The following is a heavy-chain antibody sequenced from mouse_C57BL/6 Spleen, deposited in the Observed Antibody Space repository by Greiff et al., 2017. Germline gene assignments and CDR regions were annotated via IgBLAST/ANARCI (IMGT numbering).Heavy chain of an antibody. D-gene: IGHD1-1*01. CDR1: GYTFTDYN. CDR3: ARRGDGSHFDY. J-gene: IGHJ2*01. V-gene: IGHV1-22*01. CDR2: INPNNGGT. Sequence: EVQVVESGPELVKPGASVKMSCKASGYTFTDYNMHWVKQSHGKSLEWIGYINPNNGGTSYNQKFKGKATLTVNKSSSTAYMELRSLTSEDSAVYYGARRGDGSHFDYWGQGTTLTVSS.